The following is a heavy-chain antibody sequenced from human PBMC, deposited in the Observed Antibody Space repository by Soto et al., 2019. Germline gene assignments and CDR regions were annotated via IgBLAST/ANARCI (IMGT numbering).Heavy chain of an antibody. Sequence: GGSLRLSCAASGLTFSSYDMHWVRQATGKGLEWVSAIGTAGDPYYPGSVKGRFTISRENAKNSLYLQMSSLRAGDTAVYYCARGGAYYYDSSGRYGMDVWGQGTTVTVSS. CDR3: ARGGAYYYDSSGRYGMDV. J-gene: IGHJ6*02. V-gene: IGHV3-13*05. CDR1: GLTFSSYD. CDR2: IGTAGDP. D-gene: IGHD3-22*01.